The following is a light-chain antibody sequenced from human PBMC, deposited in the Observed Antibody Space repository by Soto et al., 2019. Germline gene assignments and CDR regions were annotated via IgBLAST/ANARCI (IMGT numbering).Light chain of an antibody. CDR1: SSNIGNNF. CDR3: GSWDSSLTYV. CDR2: DNN. J-gene: IGLJ1*01. Sequence: QSVLTQPPSVSAATGQKVTISCSGSSSNIGNNFVTWYQQLPGTAHKLLIYDNNKRPSGIPDRFSGSQSGTSATLGITGLQTGDEAVYYCGSWDSSLTYVFGTGTNLTVL. V-gene: IGLV1-51*01.